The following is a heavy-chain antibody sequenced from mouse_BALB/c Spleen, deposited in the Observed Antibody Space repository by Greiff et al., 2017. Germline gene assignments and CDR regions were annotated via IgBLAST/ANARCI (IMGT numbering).Heavy chain of an antibody. CDR1: GYSFTGYF. V-gene: IGHV1-37*01. D-gene: IGHD2-1*01. CDR2: INPYNGDT. Sequence: EVQRVESGPELVKPGASVKISCKASGYSFTGYFMNWVKQSHGKSLVWIGRINPYNGDTFYNQKFKGKATLTVDKSSSTAHMELLSLTSEDSAVYYCGRSRYGNYDYAMDYWGQGTSVTVSS. J-gene: IGHJ4*01. CDR3: GRSRYGNYDYAMDY.